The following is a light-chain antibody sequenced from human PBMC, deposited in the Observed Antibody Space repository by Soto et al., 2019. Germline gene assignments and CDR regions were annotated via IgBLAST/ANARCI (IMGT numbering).Light chain of an antibody. V-gene: IGKV3-15*01. CDR1: QSVSSN. CDR2: GAS. Sequence: EIVMTQSPATLSVSPGERATLSCRASQSVSSNLAWYQQKPGQAPRLLIYGASTRATGIPARFSGSRSGTEFTLTISSLQSEDFAVYYCQQYNNWPPGTFGQGTKLEIK. J-gene: IGKJ2*01. CDR3: QQYNNWPPGT.